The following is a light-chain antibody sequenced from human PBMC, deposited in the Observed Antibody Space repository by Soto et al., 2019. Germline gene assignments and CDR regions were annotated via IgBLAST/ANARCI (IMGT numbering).Light chain of an antibody. CDR1: QSVSSY. J-gene: IGKJ4*01. V-gene: IGKV3-11*01. CDR2: DAS. CDR3: EQRSNWPPVT. Sequence: EIVLTQSPATLSLSPGERATLSCRASQSVSSYLAWYQQKPGQAPRLLIYDASNRAPGIPARFSGSGSGTDFTLTISSLEPEDVAVYYCEQRSNWPPVTFGGGTKVEIK.